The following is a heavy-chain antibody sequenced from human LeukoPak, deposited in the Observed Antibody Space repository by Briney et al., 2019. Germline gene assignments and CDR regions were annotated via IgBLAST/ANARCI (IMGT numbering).Heavy chain of an antibody. CDR1: GFTFSSYS. V-gene: IGHV3-48*01. Sequence: GGSLRLSCAASGFTFSSYSMNWVRQAPGKGLEWVSYISSSSSTIYYADSVKGRFTISRGNAKNSLYLQMNSLRAEDTAVYYCASFLWFGELAENYWGQGTLVTVSS. J-gene: IGHJ4*02. CDR3: ASFLWFGELAENY. D-gene: IGHD3-10*01. CDR2: ISSSSSTI.